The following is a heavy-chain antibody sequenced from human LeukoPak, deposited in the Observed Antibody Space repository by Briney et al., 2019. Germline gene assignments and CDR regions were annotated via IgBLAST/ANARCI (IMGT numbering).Heavy chain of an antibody. D-gene: IGHD5-18*01. J-gene: IGHJ4*02. Sequence: SETLSLTCAVYGGSFSSYYWSWIRQPPGKGLEWIGYIYYSGSTNYNPSLKNRVSISVDTSKNQFSLKLSSVTAADTAMYYCARYGSSPATYFDCWGQGPLVTVSS. CDR2: IYYSGST. CDR3: ARYGSSPATYFDC. V-gene: IGHV4-59*01. CDR1: GGSFSSYY.